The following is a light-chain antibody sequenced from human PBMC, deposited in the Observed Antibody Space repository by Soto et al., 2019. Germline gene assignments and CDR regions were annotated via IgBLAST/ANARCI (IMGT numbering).Light chain of an antibody. Sequence: QSALTQPASVSGSPGQSITISCTGTSSDVGGYNYVSWYQQHPGKAPKLMIYDVSNRPSGVPNRFSGSKSGNTASLTISGLQAEDEDDYYCSSYTGSSTLVFGGGTKLTVL. V-gene: IGLV2-14*01. CDR3: SSYTGSSTLV. CDR1: SSDVGGYNY. CDR2: DVS. J-gene: IGLJ2*01.